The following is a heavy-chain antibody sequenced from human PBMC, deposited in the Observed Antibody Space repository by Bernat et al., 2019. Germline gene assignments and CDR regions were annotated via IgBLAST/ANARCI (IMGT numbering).Heavy chain of an antibody. Sequence: QVQLVESGGGLVKPGGSLRLSCAASGFTFSDYYMSWIRQAPWKGLEWVSYISSSSSYTNYADSVKGRFTISRDNAKNSLYLQMNSLRAEDTAVYYCARVFRFWSPRNYYYYGMDVWGQGTTVTVSS. CDR1: GFTFSDYY. J-gene: IGHJ6*02. D-gene: IGHD3-3*01. V-gene: IGHV3-11*06. CDR3: ARVFRFWSPRNYYYYGMDV. CDR2: ISSSSSYT.